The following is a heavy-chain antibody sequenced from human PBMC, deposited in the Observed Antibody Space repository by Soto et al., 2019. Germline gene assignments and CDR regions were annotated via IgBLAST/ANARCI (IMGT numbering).Heavy chain of an antibody. Sequence: GGSLRLSCAASGFTFSIYSMSWVRQAPGKGLEWVSGISGTGGSKHYADSVRGRFAISRDNFKDTLFLYMNSLRAEDTAVYYCAKSTGDTWTTHYFDYWGKGILVTVPQ. CDR1: GFTFSIYS. CDR2: ISGTGGSK. D-gene: IGHD4-4*01. V-gene: IGHV3-23*01. CDR3: AKSTGDTWTTHYFDY. J-gene: IGHJ4*02.